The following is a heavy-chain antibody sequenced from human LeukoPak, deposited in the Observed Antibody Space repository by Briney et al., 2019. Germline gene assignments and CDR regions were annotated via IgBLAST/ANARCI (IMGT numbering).Heavy chain of an antibody. CDR1: GGSISSYY. Sequence: SETLSLTCTVSGGSISSYYWSWIRQPPGKGLEWIGEINHSGSTNYNPSLKSRVTISVDTSKNQFSLKLSSVTAADTAVYYCASLQQLVVDYWGQGTLVTVSS. V-gene: IGHV4-34*01. D-gene: IGHD6-6*01. J-gene: IGHJ4*02. CDR2: INHSGST. CDR3: ASLQQLVVDY.